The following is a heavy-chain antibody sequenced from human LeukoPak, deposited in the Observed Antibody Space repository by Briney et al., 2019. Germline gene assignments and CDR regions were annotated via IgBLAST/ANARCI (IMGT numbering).Heavy chain of an antibody. J-gene: IGHJ5*02. Sequence: GASVKVSCKASGYTFTGYYMHWVRQAPGQGLEWMGWINPNSGGTSYAQKFQGRVTMTRDTSISTAYMELSRLRSDDTAVYYCAKHSGSLLASAGFDPWGQGTLVTVSS. D-gene: IGHD1-26*01. CDR3: AKHSGSLLASAGFDP. CDR1: GYTFTGYY. CDR2: INPNSGGT. V-gene: IGHV1-2*02.